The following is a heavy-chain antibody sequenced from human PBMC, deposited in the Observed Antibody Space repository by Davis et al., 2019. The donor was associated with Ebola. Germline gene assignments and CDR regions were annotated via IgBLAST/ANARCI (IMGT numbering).Heavy chain of an antibody. CDR2: ISGTGVTT. CDR1: GFTFASYA. D-gene: IGHD3-22*01. CDR3: AKDLRRGYYYEGLHDY. V-gene: IGHV3-23*01. J-gene: IGHJ4*02. Sequence: GESLKISCAASGFTFASYAMSWVRQAPGKGLEWVSGISGTGVTTFYTDSVKGRFTVSRDNSKNTLYLQMNNLGAEDTAIYYCAKDLRRGYYYEGLHDYWGQGALVTVSS.